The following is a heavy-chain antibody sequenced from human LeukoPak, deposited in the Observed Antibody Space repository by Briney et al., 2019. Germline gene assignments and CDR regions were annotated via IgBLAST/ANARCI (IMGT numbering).Heavy chain of an antibody. Sequence: QPGGSLRLSCAASGFTFSSNAMSWVRQAPGKGLEWVSAISGSDARTYYADSVKGRFTISRDNSKNTLYLQMNSLRAEDTAVYYCATQLQVTAMFDYWGQGTLVTVSS. CDR3: ATQLQVTAMFDY. V-gene: IGHV3-23*01. CDR2: ISGSDART. D-gene: IGHD2-21*02. CDR1: GFTFSSNA. J-gene: IGHJ4*02.